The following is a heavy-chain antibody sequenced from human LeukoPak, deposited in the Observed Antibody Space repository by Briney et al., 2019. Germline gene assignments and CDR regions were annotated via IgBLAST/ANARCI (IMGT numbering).Heavy chain of an antibody. CDR3: ARAPGGYGSGSRGAFDI. D-gene: IGHD3-10*01. Sequence: PSETLSLTCTVSGGSISSSSYYWGWIRQPPGKGLEWIGSIYYSGSTYYNPSLKSRVTISVDTSKNQFSLKLSSVTAADTAVYYCARAPGGYGSGSRGAFDIWSQGTMVTVSS. V-gene: IGHV4-39*07. J-gene: IGHJ3*02. CDR1: GGSISSSSYY. CDR2: IYYSGST.